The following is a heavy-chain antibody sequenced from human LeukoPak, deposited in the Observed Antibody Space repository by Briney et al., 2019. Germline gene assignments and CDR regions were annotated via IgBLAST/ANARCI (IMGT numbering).Heavy chain of an antibody. V-gene: IGHV3-23*01. CDR2: ISGSGGST. D-gene: IGHD6-13*01. J-gene: IGHJ4*02. CDR1: GFTFSSYA. Sequence: GGSLRHSCAASGFTFSSYAMSWIRQAPGKGLEWVPAISGSGGSTYYADSVKGRFTISRDNSKNTLYLQMNSLRAEDTAVYYCAKGGQQLVVGFNDYWGQGTLVTVSS. CDR3: AKGGQQLVVGFNDY.